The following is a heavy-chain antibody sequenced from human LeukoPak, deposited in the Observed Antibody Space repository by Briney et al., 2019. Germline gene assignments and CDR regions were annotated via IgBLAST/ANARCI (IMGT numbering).Heavy chain of an antibody. J-gene: IGHJ1*01. CDR2: IYTSGST. Sequence: TSETLSLTCTVSGGSISNYYWTWIRQPAGKGLEWIGRIYTSGSTNYNPSLKSRVTISVDTSKNQFSLKLSSVTAADTAVYYCARGNRGYAAFQHWGQGTLVTVSS. V-gene: IGHV4-4*07. CDR3: ARGNRGYAAFQH. D-gene: IGHD2-2*01. CDR1: GGSISNYY.